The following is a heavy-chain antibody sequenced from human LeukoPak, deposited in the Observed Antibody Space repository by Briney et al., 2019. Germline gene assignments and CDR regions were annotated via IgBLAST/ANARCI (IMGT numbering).Heavy chain of an antibody. CDR1: GGSISSYY. CDR3: ARGPRGTMISFDP. CDR2: IYYSGST. V-gene: IGHV4-59*01. D-gene: IGHD3-22*01. Sequence: SETLSLTCTVSGGSISSYYWSWIRQPPGKGLEWIGSIYYSGSTYYNPSLKSRVTISVDTSKNQFSLKLSSVTAADTAVYYCARGPRGTMISFDPWGQGTLVTVSS. J-gene: IGHJ5*02.